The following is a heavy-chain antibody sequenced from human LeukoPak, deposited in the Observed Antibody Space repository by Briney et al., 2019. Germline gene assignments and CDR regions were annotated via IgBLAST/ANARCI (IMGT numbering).Heavy chain of an antibody. D-gene: IGHD3-10*01. CDR1: GFTFSSYW. CDR2: IKQDGSEK. V-gene: IGHV3-7*01. Sequence: GGSLRLSCAASGFTFSSYWMSWVRQAPGKGLEWVANIKQDGSEKYYVDSVKGRFTISRDNAKNSLYLQMNSLRAEDTAVYYCARDLGTKWFGEVDYWGQGTLVTVSS. J-gene: IGHJ4*02. CDR3: ARDLGTKWFGEVDY.